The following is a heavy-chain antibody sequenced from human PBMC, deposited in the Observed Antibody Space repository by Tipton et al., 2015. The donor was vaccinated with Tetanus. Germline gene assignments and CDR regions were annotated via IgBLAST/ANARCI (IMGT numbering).Heavy chain of an antibody. V-gene: IGHV4-4*02. CDR2: MYDSGLT. CDR1: GGSISSSKL. D-gene: IGHD5-24*01. Sequence: TLSLTCAVSGGSISSSKLWSWVRQPPGKGLEWVGEMYDSGLTNHNPSLKSRVTISIDKSKNHFSLELSSVTAADTAVYYCARGITDGYNRRFDYWGQGTRVAVSP. J-gene: IGHJ4*02. CDR3: ARGITDGYNRRFDY.